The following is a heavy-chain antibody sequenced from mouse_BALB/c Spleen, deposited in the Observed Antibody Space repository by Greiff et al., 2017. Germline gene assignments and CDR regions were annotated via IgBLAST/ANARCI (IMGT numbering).Heavy chain of an antibody. CDR1: GFTFSSYA. J-gene: IGHJ4*01. CDR3: ARDHDYYAMDY. Sequence: EVQVVESGGGLVKPGGSLKLSCAASGFTFSSYAMSWVRQSPEKRLEWVAEISSGGSYTYYPDTVTGRFTISRDNAKNTLYLEMSSLRSEDTAMYYCARDHDYYAMDYWGQGTSVTVSA. V-gene: IGHV5-9-4*01. CDR2: ISSGGSYT.